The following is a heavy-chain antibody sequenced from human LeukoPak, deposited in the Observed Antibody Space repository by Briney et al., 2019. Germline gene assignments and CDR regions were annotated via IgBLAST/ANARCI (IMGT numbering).Heavy chain of an antibody. CDR3: ARMGFRGWVSVVLDFNWYFDL. CDR2: ISSSSSYI. CDR1: GFTFSSYS. D-gene: IGHD3-10*01. Sequence: GGSLRLSCAASGFTFSSYSMNWVRQAPGKGLEWVSYISSSSSYIYYADSVKGRFTISRDNAKNSLYLQMNSLRAEDTAVYYCARMGFRGWVSVVLDFNWYFDLWGRGTLVTVSS. V-gene: IGHV3-21*05. J-gene: IGHJ2*01.